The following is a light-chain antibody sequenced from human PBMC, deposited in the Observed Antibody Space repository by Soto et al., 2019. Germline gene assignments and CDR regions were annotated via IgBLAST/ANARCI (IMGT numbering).Light chain of an antibody. Sequence: EIVLTQSPGTLSLSPGERATLFCRASQSLSSTYLAWYQQRPGQAPRLLIYDSSNRATGIPGRFSGSGSGTDFTLTISSLEPADFAVYYCQQRSLLFTFGGGTKVDIK. CDR2: DSS. CDR1: QSLSSTY. CDR3: QQRSLLFT. J-gene: IGKJ4*01. V-gene: IGKV3-11*01.